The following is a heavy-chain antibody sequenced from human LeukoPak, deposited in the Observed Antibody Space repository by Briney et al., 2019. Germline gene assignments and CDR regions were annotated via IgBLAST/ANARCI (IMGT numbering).Heavy chain of an antibody. CDR1: GFTFSSYA. CDR3: ARKGHPYDAFDI. V-gene: IGHV3-21*01. J-gene: IGHJ3*02. CDR2: ISSSSSYI. Sequence: GGSLRLSCAASGFTFSSYAMSWVRQAPGKGLEWVSSISSSSSYIYYADSVKGRFTISRDNAKNSLYLQMNSLRAEDTAVYYCARKGHPYDAFDIWGQGTMVTVSS.